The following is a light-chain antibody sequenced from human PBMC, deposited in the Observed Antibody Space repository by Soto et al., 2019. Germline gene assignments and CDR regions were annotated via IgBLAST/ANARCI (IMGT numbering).Light chain of an antibody. CDR2: GAS. CDR1: QSVSSSY. J-gene: IGKJ2*01. Sequence: EIVLTQSPGTLSLSPGERATLSCRASQSVSSSYLAWYQHKPGQAPRLLIYGASSSATGIPDRFSGSGSGTDFSLTISSLEPEDFAVYYCQQYGSSPLTFGQGTKVEIK. V-gene: IGKV3-20*01. CDR3: QQYGSSPLT.